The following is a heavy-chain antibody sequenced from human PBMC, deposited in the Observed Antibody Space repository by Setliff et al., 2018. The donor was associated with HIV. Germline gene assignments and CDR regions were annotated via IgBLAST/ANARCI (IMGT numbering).Heavy chain of an antibody. Sequence: GESLKISCAASGFTFSGSWMHWVRQAPGEGLVWISRINSGGRSTIYADSVKGRFTISRDNAKNTLYLQLNSLRVEDTAVYFCASWRVPRDAFDIWGLGTMVTVSS. CDR2: INSGGRST. D-gene: IGHD3-3*01. CDR3: ASWRVPRDAFDI. J-gene: IGHJ3*02. CDR1: GFTFSGSW. V-gene: IGHV3-74*01.